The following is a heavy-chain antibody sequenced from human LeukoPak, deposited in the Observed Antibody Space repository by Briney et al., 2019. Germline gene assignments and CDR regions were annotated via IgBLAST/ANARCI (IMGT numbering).Heavy chain of an antibody. D-gene: IGHD5-12*01. V-gene: IGHV4-39*01. CDR3: ARHRWGSGYDYGFNWFDP. CDR1: GDSISSSSYF. CDR2: IYYSGST. Sequence: SETLSLTCTVSGDSISSSSYFWGWIRQPPGKGLEWIGSIYYSGSTYHNPSLKSRVTISVDTSKNQFSLKLSSVTAADTAVYYCARHRWGSGYDYGFNWFDPWGQGTLVTVSS. J-gene: IGHJ5*02.